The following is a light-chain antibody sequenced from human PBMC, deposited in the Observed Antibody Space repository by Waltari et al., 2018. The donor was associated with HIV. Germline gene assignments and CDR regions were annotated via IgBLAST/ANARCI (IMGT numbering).Light chain of an antibody. V-gene: IGLV1-51*01. J-gene: IGLJ2*01. CDR2: DNH. Sequence: QSVLTQPPSVSAAPGQKVTISCSGSSSNIVNTYASWYQQIPGTAPKLLIYDNHKRPSGIPDRFSGSASGTSATLGITGLQTGDEADYYCGTWDSSLSAVVFGGGTKLTVL. CDR3: GTWDSSLSAVV. CDR1: SSNIVNTY.